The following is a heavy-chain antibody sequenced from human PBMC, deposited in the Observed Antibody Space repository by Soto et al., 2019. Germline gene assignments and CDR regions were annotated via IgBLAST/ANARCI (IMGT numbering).Heavy chain of an antibody. CDR1: GYTFTNYY. CDR3: ARDNSAANGVLDH. CDR2: INPSARSA. Sequence: QVQLVQSGAEVKNPGASVKLSCKASGYTFTNYYLHWVRQAPGQGLEWVGMINPSARSASYAQKLRGRLTRDRDPSTTTVYMELSRLTFEDTAVYFCARDNSAANGVLDHWGQGTLVTVSS. J-gene: IGHJ4*02. D-gene: IGHD1-1*01. V-gene: IGHV1-46*04.